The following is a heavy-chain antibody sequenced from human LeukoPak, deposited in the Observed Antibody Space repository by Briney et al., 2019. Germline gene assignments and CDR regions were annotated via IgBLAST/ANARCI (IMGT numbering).Heavy chain of an antibody. CDR1: GVTFSSYG. Sequence: SLRLSCAASGVTFSSYGMHWVRQDPGKGLEWVAVIWYDGSNKYYADSVKGRFTISRDNSKNTLYLQMNSLRAEDTAVYYCARVKAVGAVSPFDYWGQGTLVTVSS. V-gene: IGHV3-33*01. J-gene: IGHJ4*02. CDR2: IWYDGSNK. D-gene: IGHD1-26*01. CDR3: ARVKAVGAVSPFDY.